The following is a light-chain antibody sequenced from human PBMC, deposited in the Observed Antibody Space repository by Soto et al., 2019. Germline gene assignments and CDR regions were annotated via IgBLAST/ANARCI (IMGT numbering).Light chain of an antibody. CDR2: GAS. Sequence: IVLTQSPGTLSLSPGDRAALSCGASQSLSNNFLAWYQQKPGQAPRLLISGASSRATGIPDRFSGSGSGTDFTLTISRLEPEDFAVYFCYQYDSSPWTFGQGTKVDIK. CDR3: YQYDSSPWT. J-gene: IGKJ1*01. CDR1: QSLSNNF. V-gene: IGKV3-20*01.